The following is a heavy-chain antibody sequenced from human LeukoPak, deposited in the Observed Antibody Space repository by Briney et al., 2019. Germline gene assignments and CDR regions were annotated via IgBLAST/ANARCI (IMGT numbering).Heavy chain of an antibody. J-gene: IGHJ4*02. CDR2: ISSSSSYI. D-gene: IGHD5-18*01. V-gene: IGHV3-21*01. CDR1: GFTFSSYS. CDR3: ARDQTGVGYSYGYEFDY. Sequence: AGGSLRLSCAASGFTFSSYSMNWVRQAPGKGLEWVSSISSSSSYIYYADSVKGRFTISRDNANNSLYLQMDSLRAEDTAVYYCARDQTGVGYSYGYEFDYWGQGTLVTVSS.